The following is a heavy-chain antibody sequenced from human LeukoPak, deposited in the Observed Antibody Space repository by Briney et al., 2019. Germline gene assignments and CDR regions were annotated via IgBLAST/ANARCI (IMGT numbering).Heavy chain of an antibody. CDR2: IYYSGST. J-gene: IGHJ4*02. Sequence: TETLSLTCTVSGGSISTSSYYWGWIRQPPGKGLEWIGNIYYSGSTYYNPSLKSRVTISVDTSKNQFSLKLSSVTAADTAVYYCARDPSDYGSGSYYAHFDYWGQGTLVTVSS. V-gene: IGHV4-39*07. CDR3: ARDPSDYGSGSYYAHFDY. D-gene: IGHD3-10*01. CDR1: GGSISTSSYY.